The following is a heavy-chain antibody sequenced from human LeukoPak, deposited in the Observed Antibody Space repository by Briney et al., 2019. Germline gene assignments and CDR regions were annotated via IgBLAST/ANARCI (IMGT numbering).Heavy chain of an antibody. V-gene: IGHV1-2*02. CDR2: INPNSGDT. CDR3: ARSGQLLSFDS. D-gene: IGHD2-2*01. Sequence: GASVTVSCKASGYIFTGYYMHWVRQAPGHGLEWMGWINPNSGDTHYAQKFQGRVTMTSDTSITTAYMELSSLTSDDTAVYYCARSGQLLSFDSWGQGILVTVSS. J-gene: IGHJ4*02. CDR1: GYIFTGYY.